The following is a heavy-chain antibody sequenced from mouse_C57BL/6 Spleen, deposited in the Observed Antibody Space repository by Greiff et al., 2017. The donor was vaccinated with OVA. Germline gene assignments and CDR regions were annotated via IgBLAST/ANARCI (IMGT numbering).Heavy chain of an antibody. CDR2: ISYDGSN. CDR3: ARSLTGTYAMDY. D-gene: IGHD4-1*01. J-gene: IGHJ4*01. V-gene: IGHV3-6*01. CDR1: GSSITSGYY. Sequence: EVKLQESGPGLVKPSQSLSLTCSVTGSSITSGYYWNWIRQFPGNKLEWMGYISYDGSNNYNQSLKNRISITRDTSKNQFFLKVNSVTTEDTATYYCARSLTGTYAMDYWGQGTSVTVSS.